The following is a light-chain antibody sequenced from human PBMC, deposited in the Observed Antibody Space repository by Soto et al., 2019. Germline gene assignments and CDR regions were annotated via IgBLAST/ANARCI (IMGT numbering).Light chain of an antibody. CDR2: GAS. Sequence: AIRMTPAPSSLSSSIGDTVTITRRASQDIGSVLAWYQQKPGTAPKVLISGASDLHGGVPSRFSGSGSRTDFTLTITHLQSEDFATYYCQHYLNYPITFGQGTRLEIK. V-gene: IGKV1-8*01. CDR1: QDIGSV. J-gene: IGKJ5*01. CDR3: QHYLNYPIT.